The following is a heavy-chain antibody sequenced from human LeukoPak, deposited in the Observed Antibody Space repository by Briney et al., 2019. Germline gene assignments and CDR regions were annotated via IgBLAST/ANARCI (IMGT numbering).Heavy chain of an antibody. CDR3: ASSGSGWDRYFDY. CDR1: GFTVSSNY. Sequence: PGGSLRLSCAASGFTVSSNYMSWVRQAPGKGLEWVSVIYNGGSTYYADSVKGRFTISRDNSKNTLYLQMNSLRAEDTAVYYCASSGSGWDRYFDYWGQGTLVTVSS. V-gene: IGHV3-53*01. CDR2: IYNGGST. D-gene: IGHD6-19*01. J-gene: IGHJ4*02.